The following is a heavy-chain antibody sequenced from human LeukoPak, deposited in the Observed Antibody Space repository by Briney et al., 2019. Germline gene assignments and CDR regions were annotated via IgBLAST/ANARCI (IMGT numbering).Heavy chain of an antibody. V-gene: IGHV5-51*01. CDR3: ARRDDYGDYEEWFDP. J-gene: IGHJ5*02. CDR1: GYSFTSYW. D-gene: IGHD4-17*01. Sequence: GESLKISCKGSGYSFTSYWIGWVRQMPGKGLEWMGIIYPGDSDTRYSPSFQGQVTISADKSISTAYLQWSSLKASDIAMYYCARRDDYGDYEEWFDPWGQGTLVTVSS. CDR2: IYPGDSDT.